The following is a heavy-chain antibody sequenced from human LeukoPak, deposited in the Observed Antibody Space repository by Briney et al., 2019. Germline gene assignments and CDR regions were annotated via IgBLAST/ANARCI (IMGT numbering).Heavy chain of an antibody. Sequence: GGSLRLSCAASGFTVSSNYMSWVRQAPGKGLEWVSAISGSGGSTYYADSVKGRFTISRDNSKNTLYLQMNSLRAEDTAVYYCAKLKQWLVDYWGQGTLVTVSS. CDR2: ISGSGGST. D-gene: IGHD6-19*01. CDR3: AKLKQWLVDY. J-gene: IGHJ4*02. V-gene: IGHV3-23*01. CDR1: GFTVSSNY.